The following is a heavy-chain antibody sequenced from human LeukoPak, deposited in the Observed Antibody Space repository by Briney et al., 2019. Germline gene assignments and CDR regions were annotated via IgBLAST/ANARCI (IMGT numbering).Heavy chain of an antibody. D-gene: IGHD3-10*01. CDR3: ANDYRSGSFHDF. CDR1: GFAFSSYA. J-gene: IGHJ4*02. V-gene: IGHV3-23*01. CDR2: ISRRDDYT. Sequence: GGTLRLSCAASGFAFSSYAMSWVRQPPGKGLEWVSVISRRDDYTYYADSVKGRFTISRDNSKNTLYLQMNTLRAEDTAVYYCANDYRSGSFHDFWGQGTLVTVSS.